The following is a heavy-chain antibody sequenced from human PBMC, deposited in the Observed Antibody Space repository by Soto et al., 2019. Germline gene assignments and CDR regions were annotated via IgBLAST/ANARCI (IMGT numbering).Heavy chain of an antibody. Sequence: EVQLLDSGGGLVQPGGALRLSCSASGFIFSSSAMNWVRQAPGKGLEWVSAISGSGGSIYYADSVKGRFTISRDNSKNTLYLQMDSLRAEDTAVYYCAKGGGDSLRYGMDVWGQGTTVTVSS. J-gene: IGHJ6*02. V-gene: IGHV3-23*01. CDR2: ISGSGGSI. CDR1: GFIFSSSA. D-gene: IGHD2-21*02. CDR3: AKGGGDSLRYGMDV.